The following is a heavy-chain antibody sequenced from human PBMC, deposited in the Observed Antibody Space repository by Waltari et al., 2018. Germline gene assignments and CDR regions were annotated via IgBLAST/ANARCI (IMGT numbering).Heavy chain of an antibody. CDR3: ARAHLPLENWFDP. V-gene: IGHV4-34*01. CDR1: GGSFSGYY. CDR2: INHSGST. Sequence: QVQLQQWGAGLLKPSETLSLTCAVYGGSFSGYYWSWIRQPPGKGLEWIGEINHSGSTNYNPSLKSRVTISVDTSKNQFSLKLSSVTAADTAVYYCARAHLPLENWFDPWGQGTLVTVSS. J-gene: IGHJ5*02.